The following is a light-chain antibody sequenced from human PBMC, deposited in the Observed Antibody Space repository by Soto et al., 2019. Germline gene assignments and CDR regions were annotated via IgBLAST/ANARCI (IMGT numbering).Light chain of an antibody. CDR3: QHYDTYSPMWT. J-gene: IGKJ1*01. Sequence: IQLAQSPSTQSASVGDKITITCRATQSINWLAWYQQKPGKAPKLLIFEASRLESGVPSRFSGSGSGTEFTLTISSLQPDVFGTYYCQHYDTYSPMWTFGQGTKVDVK. CDR2: EAS. V-gene: IGKV1-5*03. CDR1: QSINW.